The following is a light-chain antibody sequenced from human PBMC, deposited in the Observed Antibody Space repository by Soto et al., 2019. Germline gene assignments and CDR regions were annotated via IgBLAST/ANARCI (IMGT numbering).Light chain of an antibody. J-gene: IGLJ3*02. CDR2: EVS. CDR3: ISYTSSSNWV. Sequence: QSVLTQPASVSGSPGQSITISCTGTSSDVGAYNYVSWYQQHPGKAPKLMIYEVSNRPSGVSDRFSGSRSGNTASLTISGLQAEDESDYYCISYTSSSNWVFGGGTKLTVL. V-gene: IGLV2-14*01. CDR1: SSDVGAYNY.